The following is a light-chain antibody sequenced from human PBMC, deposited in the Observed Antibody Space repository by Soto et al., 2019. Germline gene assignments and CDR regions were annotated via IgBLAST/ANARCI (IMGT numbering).Light chain of an antibody. CDR2: EVS. CDR3: SFYTRTTLV. Sequence: QSALTQPPSVSGSPGQSVTICCTGTSSDVDSYNRVSWYQQPPGTAPKLMIYEVSNRPSGVPDRFSGSKSGNTASLTISGLQAEDEADYYCSFYTRTTLVFGAGTKLTVL. J-gene: IGLJ2*01. CDR1: SSDVDSYNR. V-gene: IGLV2-18*01.